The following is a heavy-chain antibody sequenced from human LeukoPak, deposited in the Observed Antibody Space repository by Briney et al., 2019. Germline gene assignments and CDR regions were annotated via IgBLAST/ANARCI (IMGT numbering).Heavy chain of an antibody. D-gene: IGHD5-18*01. CDR2: IYYSGST. CDR1: GGPISSYY. J-gene: IGHJ4*02. V-gene: IGHV4-59*01. Sequence: PSETLSLTCTVSGGPISSYYWSWIRQPPGKGLEWIGYIYYSGSTNYNPSLKSRVTISVDTSKNQFSLKLSSVTAADTAVYYCARGHAPRGYSYGTFDYWGQGTLVTVSP. CDR3: ARGHAPRGYSYGTFDY.